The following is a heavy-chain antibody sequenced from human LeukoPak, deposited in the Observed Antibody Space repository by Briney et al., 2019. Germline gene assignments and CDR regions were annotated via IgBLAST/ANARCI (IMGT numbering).Heavy chain of an antibody. D-gene: IGHD2-21*02. J-gene: IGHJ6*04. CDR3: ARLASDCGGDCHQVWYYVMDV. V-gene: IGHV4-61*01. CDR2: IYYSGST. CDR1: GGSVSSGSYY. Sequence: SGTLSLTCTVSGGSVSSGSYYWSWIRQPPGKGLEWIGCIYYSGSTNYNPSLKSRVTISVDTSKNQFSLKLSSVTAADTAVYYCARLASDCGGDCHQVWYYVMDVWGKGTTVTVSS.